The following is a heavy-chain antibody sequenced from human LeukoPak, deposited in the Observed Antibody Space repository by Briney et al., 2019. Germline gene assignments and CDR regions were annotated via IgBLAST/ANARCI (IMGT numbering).Heavy chain of an antibody. CDR3: AILRLRNDY. CDR2: ISGSGGST. V-gene: IGHV3-23*01. Sequence: GGSLRLSCAASGFSFSSYGMSWVRQAPGKGLEWVSAISGSGGSTYYADSVKGRFTISRDNSRNTLYLQMNSLRAEDTAVYYCAILRLRNDYWGQGTLVTVSS. J-gene: IGHJ4*02. D-gene: IGHD4-17*01. CDR1: GFSFSSYG.